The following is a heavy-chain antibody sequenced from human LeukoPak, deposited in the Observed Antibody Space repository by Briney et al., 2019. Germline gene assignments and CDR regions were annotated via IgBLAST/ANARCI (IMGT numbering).Heavy chain of an antibody. CDR2: IYTSGST. D-gene: IGHD6-6*01. CDR1: GGSIGSYY. Sequence: KPSETLSLTCTVSGGSIGSYYWSWIRQPAGKGLEWIGRIYTSGSTNYNPSLKSRVTMSVDTSKNQFSLKLSSVTAADTAVYYCARDLSIAARPFNWFDPWGQGTLVTVSS. CDR3: ARDLSIAARPFNWFDP. V-gene: IGHV4-4*07. J-gene: IGHJ5*02.